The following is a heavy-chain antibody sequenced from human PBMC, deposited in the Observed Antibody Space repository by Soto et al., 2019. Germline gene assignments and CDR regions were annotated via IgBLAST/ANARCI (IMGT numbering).Heavy chain of an antibody. D-gene: IGHD1-26*01. J-gene: IGHJ6*02. CDR3: TTKYPLYYHEVDV. CDR1: GFTFSNAW. V-gene: IGHV3-15*01. Sequence: GGSLRLSCAASGFTFSNAWMTWVRQAPGKGLEWIGRIKSKSEGGTIDYAAPVKGRFTISRDDSENTLSLQMNSLKTEDTAVYYCTTKYPLYYHEVDVWGQGTTVTVSS. CDR2: IKSKSEGGTI.